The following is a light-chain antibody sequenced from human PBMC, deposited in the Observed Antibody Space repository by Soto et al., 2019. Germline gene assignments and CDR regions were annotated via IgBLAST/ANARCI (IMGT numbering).Light chain of an antibody. CDR1: SSDVGAYKY. Sequence: QSALTQPPSASGSPGQSVTISCTGTSSDVGAYKYVSWYQQYPGKAPKLMIYEVSKRPSGVPDRFSGSKSGKTASLTVSGLQPEDEAEYYCTSYAGSNIWVFGGGTKVTVL. V-gene: IGLV2-8*01. CDR2: EVS. J-gene: IGLJ3*02. CDR3: TSYAGSNIWV.